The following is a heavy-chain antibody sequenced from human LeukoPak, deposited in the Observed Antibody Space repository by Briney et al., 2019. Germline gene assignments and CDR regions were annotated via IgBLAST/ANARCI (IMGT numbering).Heavy chain of an antibody. CDR2: IKQDGSQK. J-gene: IGHJ4*02. V-gene: IGHV3-7*04. Sequence: GGSLRLSCAASGFTFSRYWMSWVRQAPGKGLEWVANIKQDGSQKSYVDSVKGRFTISRDNANNLLYLQMNSLRAEDTAVYYCARGTYDSSGYYLDDFDYWGQGTLVTVSS. D-gene: IGHD3-22*01. CDR1: GFTFSRYW. CDR3: ARGTYDSSGYYLDDFDY.